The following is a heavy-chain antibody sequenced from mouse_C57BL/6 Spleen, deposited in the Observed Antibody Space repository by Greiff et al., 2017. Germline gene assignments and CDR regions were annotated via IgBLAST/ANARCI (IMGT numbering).Heavy chain of an antibody. CDR3: ARGDYGSSYDWYFDV. CDR1: GYTFTGYW. J-gene: IGHJ1*03. D-gene: IGHD1-1*01. CDR2: ILPGSGST. Sequence: QVQLQQSGAELMKPGASVKLSCKATGYTFTGYWIEWVKQRPGHGLEWIGEILPGSGSTNYNEKFKGKATFTADTSSNPAYMQLSSLTTEDSAIYYCARGDYGSSYDWYFDVWGTGTTVTVSS. V-gene: IGHV1-9*01.